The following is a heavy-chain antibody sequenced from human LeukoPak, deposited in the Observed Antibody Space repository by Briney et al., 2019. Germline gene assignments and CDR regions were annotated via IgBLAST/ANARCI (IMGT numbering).Heavy chain of an antibody. CDR3: ARDRSGSYPNWFDP. Sequence: PGGSLRLSCAASGFVFSSNYMNWVRQAPGKGLEWVSAITGNGANTFYADSVKGRFTISRDNSKNTMYLQMNSLRTEDTALYYCARDRSGSYPNWFDPWGQGTLVTVSS. J-gene: IGHJ5*02. CDR1: GFVFSSNY. D-gene: IGHD3-10*01. V-gene: IGHV3-23*01. CDR2: ITGNGANT.